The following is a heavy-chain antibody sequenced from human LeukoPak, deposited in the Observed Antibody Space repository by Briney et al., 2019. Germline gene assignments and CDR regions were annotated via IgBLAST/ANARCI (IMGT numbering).Heavy chain of an antibody. V-gene: IGHV1-46*01. CDR2: INPSGGST. D-gene: IGHD3-22*01. J-gene: IGHJ4*02. CDR1: GYTFTSYY. Sequence: ASVKVSCKASGYTFTSYYMHWVRQAPGQGLEWMGIINPSGGSTSYAQKFQGRVTMTRDTSTSTVYMELSSLRSGDTAVYYCAFTYCYDSSGYYAPHSLGYWGQGTLVTVSS. CDR3: AFTYCYDSSGYYAPHSLGY.